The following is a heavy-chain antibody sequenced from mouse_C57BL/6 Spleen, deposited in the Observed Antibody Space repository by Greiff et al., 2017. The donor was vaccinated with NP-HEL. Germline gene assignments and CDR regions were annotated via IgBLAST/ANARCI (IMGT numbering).Heavy chain of an antibody. V-gene: IGHV6-6*01. J-gene: IGHJ2*01. Sequence: EVKLVESGGGLVQPGGSMKLSCAASGFTFSDAWMDWVRQSPEKGLEWVAEIRNKANNPATYYAESVKGRFTISRDESKSSVYLQMNSLRAEDTGIYYCTRRTTEGDYWGQGTTLTVSS. D-gene: IGHD1-1*01. CDR3: TRRTTEGDY. CDR1: GFTFSDAW. CDR2: IRNKANNPAT.